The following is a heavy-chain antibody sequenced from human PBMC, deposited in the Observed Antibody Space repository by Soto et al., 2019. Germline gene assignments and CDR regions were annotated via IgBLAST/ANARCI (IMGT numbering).Heavy chain of an antibody. CDR3: ARDPLSDYYDSSGYPTHTQLLYYYYGMDV. Sequence: ASVKVSCKASGYTFNTYGISWVRQAPGQGLEWMGWISPYNSNPNYAPKFQGRVTVTIDTSTSTVYMELSSLRSEDTAVYYCARDPLSDYYDSSGYPTHTQLLYYYYGMDVWGQGTTVTVSS. D-gene: IGHD3-22*01. CDR1: GYTFNTYG. CDR2: ISPYNSNP. J-gene: IGHJ6*02. V-gene: IGHV1-18*01.